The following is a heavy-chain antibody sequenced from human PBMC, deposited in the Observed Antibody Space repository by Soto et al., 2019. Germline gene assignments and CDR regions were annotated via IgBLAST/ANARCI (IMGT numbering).Heavy chain of an antibody. CDR3: ARAPRSGDCFDY. D-gene: IGHD3-10*01. J-gene: IGHJ4*02. Sequence: SETLSLTCSVSGASMRGYYWAWIRQPPGRGLEWIGYTYSGGSTFYNPSVYSRVSMSRDTSKSQFSLRLTSVTPADTAVYFCARAPRSGDCFDYWGQGTLVTVSS. CDR1: GASMRGYY. V-gene: IGHV4-59*01. CDR2: TYSGGST.